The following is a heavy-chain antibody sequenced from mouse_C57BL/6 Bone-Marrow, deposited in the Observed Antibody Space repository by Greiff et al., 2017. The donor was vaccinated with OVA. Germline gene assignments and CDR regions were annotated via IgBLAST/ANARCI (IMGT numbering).Heavy chain of an antibody. CDR2: ISDGGSYT. CDR3: ASRPYFDY. Sequence: EVKLMESGGGLVKPGGSLKLSCAASGFTFSSYAMSWVRQTPEKRLEWVATISDGGSYTYYPDNVKGRFTISRDNAKNNLYLQMSHLKSEDTAMYYCASRPYFDYWGQGTTLTVSS. V-gene: IGHV5-4*03. CDR1: GFTFSSYA. J-gene: IGHJ2*01.